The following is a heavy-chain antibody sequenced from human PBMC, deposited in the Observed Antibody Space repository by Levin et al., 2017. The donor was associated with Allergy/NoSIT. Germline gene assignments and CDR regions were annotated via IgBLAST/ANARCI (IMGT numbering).Heavy chain of an antibody. V-gene: IGHV4-34*01. D-gene: IGHD2-2*01. CDR2: INHSGST. Sequence: PSETLSLTCAVYGGSFSGYYWSWIRQPPGKGLEWIGEINHSGSTNYNPSLKSRVTISVDTSKNQFSLKLSSVTAADTAVYYCARGRYCSSTSCFNDYYMDGWGKGTTVTVSS. J-gene: IGHJ6*03. CDR1: GGSFSGYY. CDR3: ARGRYCSSTSCFNDYYMDG.